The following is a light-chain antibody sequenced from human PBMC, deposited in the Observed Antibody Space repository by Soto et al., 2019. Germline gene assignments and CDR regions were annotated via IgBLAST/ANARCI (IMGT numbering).Light chain of an antibody. CDR3: QQYNNWRIT. CDR1: QSVSSN. V-gene: IGKV3-15*01. J-gene: IGKJ5*01. CDR2: GAS. Sequence: EIVMTQSPATLSVSPGERATLSCRASQSVSSNLAWYQQKPGQAPRLVIYGASTRATGFPARFSGSGSGTEFTLTISSLQSEDFAVYYCQQYNNWRITFGQGTRLEIK.